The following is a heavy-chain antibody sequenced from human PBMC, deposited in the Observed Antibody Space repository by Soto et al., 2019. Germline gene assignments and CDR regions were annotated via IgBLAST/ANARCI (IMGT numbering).Heavy chain of an antibody. Sequence: GGSLRLSCAASGFTFSNAWMSWVRQAPGKGLEWVGRIKSKTDGGTTDYAAPVKGRFTISRDDSKNTLYLQMNSLKTEDTAVYYCTTPDYSNFDAAYYYYMDVWGKGTTVTVS. CDR3: TTPDYSNFDAAYYYYMDV. CDR2: IKSKTDGGTT. J-gene: IGHJ6*03. V-gene: IGHV3-15*01. CDR1: GFTFSNAW. D-gene: IGHD4-4*01.